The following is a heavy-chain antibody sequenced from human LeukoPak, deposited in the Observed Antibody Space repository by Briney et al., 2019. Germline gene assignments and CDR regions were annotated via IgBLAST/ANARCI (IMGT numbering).Heavy chain of an antibody. J-gene: IGHJ4*02. CDR3: ARDRQLWFGELSGFDG. D-gene: IGHD3-10*01. CDR2: TYYRSKWYN. Sequence: SQTLSLTCAISGDSVSSNSAAWNWIRQSPSRGLEWLGRTYYRSKWYNDYAVSVRSRITINPDTSKNQFSLQLNSVTPEDTAVYYCARDRQLWFGELSGFDGWGQGTLVTVSS. V-gene: IGHV6-1*01. CDR1: GDSVSSNSAA.